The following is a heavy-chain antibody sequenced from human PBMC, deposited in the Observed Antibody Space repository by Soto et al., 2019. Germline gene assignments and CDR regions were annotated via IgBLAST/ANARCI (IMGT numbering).Heavy chain of an antibody. CDR1: GFTFSSYG. J-gene: IGHJ6*02. CDR3: AREYREITMRSGYYYGMDV. D-gene: IGHD3-22*01. Sequence: GGSLRLSCAASGFTFSSYGMHWVRQAPGKGLEWVAVIWYDGSNKYYADSVKGRFTISRDNSKNTLYLQMNSLRAEDTAVYYCAREYREITMRSGYYYGMDVWGQGTTVTVSS. CDR2: IWYDGSNK. V-gene: IGHV3-33*01.